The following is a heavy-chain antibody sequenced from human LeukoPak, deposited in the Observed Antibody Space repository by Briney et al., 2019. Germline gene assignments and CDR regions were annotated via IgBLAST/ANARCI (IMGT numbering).Heavy chain of an antibody. CDR1: GASITSYY. Sequence: PSETLSLTCSVSGASITSYYWGWTRQLPGKGLEWIGYIHASGRTAYTPPLNSRGGMSLDTSKNHFSLGLSSVTAADTAIYYCARHTLYGDFNPYDIWGQGTMVTVSS. CDR3: ARHTLYGDFNPYDI. D-gene: IGHD4-17*01. CDR2: IHASGRT. J-gene: IGHJ3*02. V-gene: IGHV4-4*09.